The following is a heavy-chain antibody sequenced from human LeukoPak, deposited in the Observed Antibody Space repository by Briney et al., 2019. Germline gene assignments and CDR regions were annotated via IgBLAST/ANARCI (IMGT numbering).Heavy chain of an antibody. CDR3: ARDAQLGNFDY. CDR2: INPYNGDT. D-gene: IGHD1-1*01. J-gene: IGHJ4*02. V-gene: IGHV1-18*01. CDR1: GYTFTTYG. Sequence: GASVKVSCKASGYTFTTYGFSWMRQAPGQGLEWMGWINPYNGDTNYAQKFQGRVTMTTDTYTSTAYMELRSLRSDDTAIYYCARDAQLGNFDYWGQGTLVTVSS.